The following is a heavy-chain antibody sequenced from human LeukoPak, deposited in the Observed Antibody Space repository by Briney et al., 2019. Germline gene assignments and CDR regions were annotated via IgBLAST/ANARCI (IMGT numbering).Heavy chain of an antibody. D-gene: IGHD2-2*01. CDR1: GYXFTSYW. Sequence: GEALKISCNGSGYXFTSYWIGWVRQMPGKGLEWMGIIYPGDSDTRYSPSFQGQVTISADKSISTAYLQWSSLKASDTAMYYCARQLTDIVVVPAARLGDWFDPWGQGTLVTVSS. CDR3: ARQLTDIVVVPAARLGDWFDP. CDR2: IYPGDSDT. J-gene: IGHJ5*02. V-gene: IGHV5-51*01.